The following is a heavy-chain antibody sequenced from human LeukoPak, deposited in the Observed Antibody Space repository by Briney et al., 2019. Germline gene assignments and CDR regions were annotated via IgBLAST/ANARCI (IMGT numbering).Heavy chain of an antibody. CDR3: ARAYYDSSGLDAFDI. Sequence: PGGSLRLSCTASGFTFSGYSMNWIRQAPGKGLEWVSVIYSGGSTYYADSVKGRFTISRDNSKNTLYLQMNSLRAEDTAVYYCARAYYDSSGLDAFDIWGQGTMVTVSS. D-gene: IGHD3-22*01. J-gene: IGHJ3*02. CDR1: GFTFSGYS. V-gene: IGHV3-53*01. CDR2: IYSGGST.